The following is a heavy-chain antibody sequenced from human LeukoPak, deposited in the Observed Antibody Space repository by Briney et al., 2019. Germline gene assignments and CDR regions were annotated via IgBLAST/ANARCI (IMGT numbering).Heavy chain of an antibody. V-gene: IGHV4-38-2*02. CDR1: GYSISSGYY. CDR2: IYHSGST. Sequence: PSETLSLTCTVSGYSISSGYYWGWIRQPPGKGLEWIGSIYHSGSTYYNPSLKSRVTISVDTSKNQFSLKLSSVTAADTAVYYCARVSKGAVTDWGQGTLVTVSS. D-gene: IGHD2-21*02. J-gene: IGHJ4*02. CDR3: ARVSKGAVTD.